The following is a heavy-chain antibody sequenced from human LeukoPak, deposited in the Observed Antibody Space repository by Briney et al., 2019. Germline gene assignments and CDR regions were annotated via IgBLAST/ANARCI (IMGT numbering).Heavy chain of an antibody. CDR1: GFTFSSYA. CDR3: AKESSRIAVAGTLDY. J-gene: IGHJ4*02. D-gene: IGHD6-19*01. CDR2: ISGSGGST. V-gene: IGHV3-23*01. Sequence: PGGSLRLSCAASGFTFSSYAMSWVGQAPGKGLEWVSAISGSGGSTYYADSVKGRFTISRDNSKNTLYLQMNSLRAEETAVYYCAKESSRIAVAGTLDYWGQGTLVTVSS.